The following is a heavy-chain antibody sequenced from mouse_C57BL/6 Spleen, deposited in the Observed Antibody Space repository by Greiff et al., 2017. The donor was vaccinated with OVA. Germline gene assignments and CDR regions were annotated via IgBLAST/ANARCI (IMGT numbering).Heavy chain of an antibody. CDR2: ISSGSSTI. J-gene: IGHJ2*01. CDR3: ARNAAYGVYFDY. V-gene: IGHV5-17*01. Sequence: EVQLQESGGGLVKPGGSLKLSCAASGFTFSDYGMHWVRQAPEKGLEWVAYISSGSSTIYYADTVKGRFTISRDNAKNTLFLQMTSLRSEDTAMYYCARNAAYGVYFDYWGQGTTLTVSS. CDR1: GFTFSDYG. D-gene: IGHD1-1*01.